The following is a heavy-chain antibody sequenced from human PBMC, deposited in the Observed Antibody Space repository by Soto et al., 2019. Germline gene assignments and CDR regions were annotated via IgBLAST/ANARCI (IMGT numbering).Heavy chain of an antibody. CDR2: ILVGSGQT. V-gene: IGHV1-58*01. J-gene: IGHJ4*02. Sequence: GASVKVSCKASGATFTSSTVNWVRQARGQPPEWIGWILVGSGQTNSAQKFQGRVAITRDMSTYTAYLELNSLGSDDSAVYYCAAISSGYYRVFDYWGQGTPVTVS. CDR1: GATFTSST. CDR3: AAISSGYYRVFDY. D-gene: IGHD3-22*01.